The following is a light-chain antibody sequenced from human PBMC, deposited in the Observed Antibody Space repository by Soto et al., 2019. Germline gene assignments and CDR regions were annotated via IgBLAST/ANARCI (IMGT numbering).Light chain of an antibody. CDR2: DAS. CDR3: QQYGNSPSDT. V-gene: IGKV3-20*01. J-gene: IGKJ3*01. CDR1: QSLINNY. Sequence: EIVLTQSPGTLSLSPGERATLSCRASQSLINNYLAWYQHKPGQAPRLLIYDASSRATGIPDRFSGSGSGTDFTLTISRLEPEDFAVYYRQQYGNSPSDTFGPGTKVDIK.